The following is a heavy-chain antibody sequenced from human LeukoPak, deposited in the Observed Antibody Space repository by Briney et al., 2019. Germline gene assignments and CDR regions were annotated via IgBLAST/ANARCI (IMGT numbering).Heavy chain of an antibody. D-gene: IGHD6-19*01. CDR1: GYSFTSYW. CDR3: ARPTGYSSGRYGPVYFDY. Sequence: GESLKISCKGSGYSFTSYWIGWVRQMPGKGLEWMGIIYPGDSDTRYSPSFQGQVTISADKSISTAYLQWSSLKASDTAMYYCARPTGYSSGRYGPVYFDYWGQGTLVTVSS. V-gene: IGHV5-51*01. CDR2: IYPGDSDT. J-gene: IGHJ4*02.